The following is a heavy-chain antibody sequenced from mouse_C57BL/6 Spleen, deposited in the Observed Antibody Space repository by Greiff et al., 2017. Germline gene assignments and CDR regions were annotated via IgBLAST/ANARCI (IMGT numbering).Heavy chain of an antibody. J-gene: IGHJ2*01. CDR1: GYTFTSYW. V-gene: IGHV1-69*01. CDR2: IDPSDSYT. D-gene: IGHD2-1*01. Sequence: QVQLQQSGAELVMPGASVKLSCKASGYTFTSYWMHWVKQRPGQGLEWIGEIDPSDSYTNYNQKFKGKSTLTVDKSSSTAYMQLSSLTSEDSAVYYCARRGLKLPYYFDYWGQGTTLTVSS. CDR3: ARRGLKLPYYFDY.